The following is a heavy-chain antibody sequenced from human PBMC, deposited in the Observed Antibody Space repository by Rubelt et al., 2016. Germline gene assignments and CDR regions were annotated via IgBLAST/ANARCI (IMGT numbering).Heavy chain of an antibody. V-gene: IGHV4-59*12. Sequence: QVQLQESGPGLVKPSETLSLTCTVSGGSISSYYWSWIRQPPGKGLEWIGYIYYSGSTNYNPSLKSRGTISVDTAKNQFSRKLGVGTAADTAVYYGAASGGGWGYWGQGTLVTVSS. CDR1: GGSISSYY. J-gene: IGHJ4*02. D-gene: IGHD1-26*01. CDR3: AASGGGWGY. CDR2: IYYSGST.